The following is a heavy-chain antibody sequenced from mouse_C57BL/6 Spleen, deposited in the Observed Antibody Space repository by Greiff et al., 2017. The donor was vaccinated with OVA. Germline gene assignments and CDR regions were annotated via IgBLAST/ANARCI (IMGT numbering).Heavy chain of an antibody. J-gene: IGHJ4*01. D-gene: IGHD1-2*01. V-gene: IGHV1-53*01. CDR1: GYTFTSYW. CDR2: INPSNGGT. CDR3: ARSLGIDYAMDY. Sequence: VQLQQPGTELVKPGASVKLSCKASGYTFTSYWMHWVKQRPGQGLEWIGNINPSNGGTNYNEKFKSKATLTVDKSSSTAYMQLSSLTSDDSAVYSCARSLGIDYAMDYWGQGTSVTVSS.